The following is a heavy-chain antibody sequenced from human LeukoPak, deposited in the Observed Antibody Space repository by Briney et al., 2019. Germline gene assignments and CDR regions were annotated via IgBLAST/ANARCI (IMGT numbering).Heavy chain of an antibody. CDR1: GYTFTGYY. CDR2: INPNSGGT. CDR3: ARDLLQSAPSHWFDP. D-gene: IGHD4-11*01. J-gene: IGHJ5*02. Sequence: VASVKVSCKASGYTFTGYYMHWVRQAPGQGLEWMGWINPNSGGTNYAQKFQGRVTMTRDTSISTAYMELSRLRSDDTAVYYCARDLLQSAPSHWFDPWGQGTLVTVSS. V-gene: IGHV1-2*02.